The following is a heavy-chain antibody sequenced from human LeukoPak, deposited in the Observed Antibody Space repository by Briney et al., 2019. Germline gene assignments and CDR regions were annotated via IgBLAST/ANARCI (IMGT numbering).Heavy chain of an antibody. V-gene: IGHV4-59*01. CDR1: GGSISPYY. Sequence: SETLSLTCTVSGGSISPYYWSWIRQPPGKGLEWIGYIYSSANTNYNPSLKGRVTMSVDTSKNQFSLNLSSVTAADTAVYYCARAGGPLLYEYYFHYWGQGTLVTVSS. D-gene: IGHD2-8*01. J-gene: IGHJ4*02. CDR3: ARAGGPLLYEYYFHY. CDR2: IYSSANT.